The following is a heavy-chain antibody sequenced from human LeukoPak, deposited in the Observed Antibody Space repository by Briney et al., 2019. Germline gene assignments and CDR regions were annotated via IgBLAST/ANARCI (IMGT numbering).Heavy chain of an antibody. V-gene: IGHV4-61*02. CDR1: GDSIRSGSYY. Sequence: SETLSLTCTVSGDSIRSGSYYWSWIRQSAGKGLEWIGRIDTSGSTNYNPSLKSRVTISVDTSKNQFSLKLSSVTAADTAVYYCASSRGRWLQSDTGGYFDYWGQGTLVTVSS. J-gene: IGHJ4*02. CDR2: IDTSGST. D-gene: IGHD5-24*01. CDR3: ASSRGRWLQSDTGGYFDY.